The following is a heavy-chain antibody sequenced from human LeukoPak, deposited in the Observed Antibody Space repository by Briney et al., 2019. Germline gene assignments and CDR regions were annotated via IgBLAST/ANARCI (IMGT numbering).Heavy chain of an antibody. CDR1: LVTFSRYS. CDR2: ISSSSSYT. J-gene: IGHJ4*02. D-gene: IGHD4-11*01. Sequence: GGSLRLSSAPSLVTFSRYSMNWVRQAPREGREWVSSISSSSSYTYYADSVKGRFTISRDNAKNSLYLKMNSLRAEDTAVYYCARWGPIVNPDYWGEGTLVTVSS. CDR3: ARWGPIVNPDY. V-gene: IGHV3-21*01.